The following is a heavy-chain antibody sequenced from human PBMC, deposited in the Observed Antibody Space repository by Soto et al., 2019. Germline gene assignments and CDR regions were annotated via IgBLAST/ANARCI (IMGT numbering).Heavy chain of an antibody. V-gene: IGHV4-34*01. J-gene: IGHJ6*03. CDR2: INHSGST. CDR3: ARGRGIAAAGTVWRRYYYYYMDV. CDR1: GGSFSGYY. Sequence: SETLSLTCAVYGGSFSGYYWSWIRQPPGKGLEWIGEINHSGSTNYNPSLKSRVTISVDTSKNQFSLKLSSVTAADTAVYYCARGRGIAAAGTVWRRYYYYYMDVWGKGTTVTVSS. D-gene: IGHD6-13*01.